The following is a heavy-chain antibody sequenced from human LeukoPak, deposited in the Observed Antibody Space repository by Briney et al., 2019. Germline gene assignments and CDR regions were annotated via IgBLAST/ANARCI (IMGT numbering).Heavy chain of an antibody. CDR2: IIPILGIA. V-gene: IGHV1-69*02. Sequence: SVKVSCKASGYTFTDYYLHWVRQAPGQGLEWMGRIIPILGIANYAQKFQGRVTITADKSTSTAYMELSSLRSEDTAVYYCAINYDSSGYYWGYFDYWGQGTLVTVSS. CDR3: AINYDSSGYYWGYFDY. J-gene: IGHJ4*02. D-gene: IGHD3-22*01. CDR1: GYTFTDYY.